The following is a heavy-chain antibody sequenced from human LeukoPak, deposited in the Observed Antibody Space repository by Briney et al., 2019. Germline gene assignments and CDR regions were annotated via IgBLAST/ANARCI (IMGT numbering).Heavy chain of an antibody. Sequence: GGSLRLSCAASGFTFSGSAMHWVRQASGKGLEWVGRIRSKANSYATAYAASVKGRFTISRDDPKNTAYLQMNSLKTEDTAVYYCTRGYCSGGSCYRGFDPWGQGTLVTVSS. J-gene: IGHJ5*02. CDR2: IRSKANSYAT. CDR1: GFTFSGSA. CDR3: TRGYCSGGSCYRGFDP. D-gene: IGHD2-15*01. V-gene: IGHV3-73*01.